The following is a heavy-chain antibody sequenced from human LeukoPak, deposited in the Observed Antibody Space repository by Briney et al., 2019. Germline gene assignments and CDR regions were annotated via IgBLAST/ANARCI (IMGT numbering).Heavy chain of an antibody. CDR2: MNPNSGNT. V-gene: IGHV1-8*01. CDR3: ARILVPDFWSGYPSIYYYYGMDV. D-gene: IGHD3-3*01. Sequence: GSSVKVSCKASGYTFTSYDINWVRQATGQGLEWMGWMNPNSGNTGYAQKFQGRVTMTRNTSISTAYMELSSLRSEDTAVYYCARILVPDFWSGYPSIYYYYGMDVWGQGTTVTVSS. CDR1: GYTFTSYD. J-gene: IGHJ6*02.